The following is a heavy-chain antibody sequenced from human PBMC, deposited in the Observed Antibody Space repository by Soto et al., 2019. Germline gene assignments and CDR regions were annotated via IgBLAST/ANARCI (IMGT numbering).Heavy chain of an antibody. CDR2: ISSSSSTI. CDR1: GFTFVSYG. D-gene: IGHD6-13*01. Sequence: GGSLRLSCTAAGFTFVSYGRNWVSQAPGKGLEWVSYISSSSSTIYYADSVKGRFTISRDNAKNSLYLQMNSLRAEDTAVYYCVRVNWYVVDFLGQGTLVTVFS. CDR3: VRVNWYVVDF. J-gene: IGHJ4*02. V-gene: IGHV3-48*01.